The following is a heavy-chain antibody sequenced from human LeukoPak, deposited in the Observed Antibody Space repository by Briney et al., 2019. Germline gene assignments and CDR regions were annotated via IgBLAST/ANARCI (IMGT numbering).Heavy chain of an antibody. CDR1: GGSISPYY. D-gene: IGHD6-13*01. CDR3: ATLESAAAGVDY. CDR2: IYYSGST. V-gene: IGHV4-59*08. J-gene: IGHJ4*02. Sequence: SETLSLTCSVSGGSISPYYWSWIRQPPGKGLEWIGYIYYSGSTNYNPSLKSRVTMSVDTSKNQFSLKLSSVTAADTAVYYCATLESAAAGVDYWGQGTLVTVSS.